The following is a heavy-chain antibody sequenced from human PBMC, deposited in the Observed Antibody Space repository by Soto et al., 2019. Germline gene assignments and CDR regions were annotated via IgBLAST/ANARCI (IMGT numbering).Heavy chain of an antibody. V-gene: IGHV4-30-2*01. CDR3: ARVPGS. CDR2: IYHSGST. J-gene: IGHJ5*02. Sequence: SETLSLTCADSGGSISSGGYSWSWIRRPPGKGLEWIGYIYHSGSTYYNPSLKSRVTISVDRSKNQFSLKLSSVTAADTAVYYCARVPGSWGQGTLVTVSS. CDR1: GGSISSGGYS.